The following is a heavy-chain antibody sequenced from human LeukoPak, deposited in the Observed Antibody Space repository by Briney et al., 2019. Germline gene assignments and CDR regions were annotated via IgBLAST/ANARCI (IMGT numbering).Heavy chain of an antibody. J-gene: IGHJ4*02. Sequence: SETLSLTCAVYGGSFSGYYWSWIRQPLGKGLEWIGDINHSGSTNYNPSLKSRVTISVDTSKNQFSLKLSAVTAAGTAVYYCARGALAVAVDYWGQGTLVTVSS. V-gene: IGHV4-34*01. D-gene: IGHD6-19*01. CDR2: INHSGST. CDR1: GGSFSGYY. CDR3: ARGALAVAVDY.